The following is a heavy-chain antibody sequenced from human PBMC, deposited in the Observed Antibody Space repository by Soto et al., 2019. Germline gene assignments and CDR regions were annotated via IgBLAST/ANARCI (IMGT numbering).Heavy chain of an antibody. V-gene: IGHV4-59*01. CDR3: ARDSSGYSDHYYYGMDV. D-gene: IGHD6-13*01. J-gene: IGHJ6*02. CDR2: IYYSGST. Sequence: QVQLQESGPGLVKPSETLSLTCTVSGGSISSYYWSWIRQPPGKGLEWIGYIYYSGSTNYNPSLKSRVTIPLXXAXNXXSLKLSSVTAADTAVYYCARDSSGYSDHYYYGMDVWGQGTTVTVSS. CDR1: GGSISSYY.